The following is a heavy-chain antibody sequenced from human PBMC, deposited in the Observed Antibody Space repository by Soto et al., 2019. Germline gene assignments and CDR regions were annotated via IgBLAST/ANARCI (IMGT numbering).Heavy chain of an antibody. J-gene: IGHJ6*03. CDR1: GFTFSSYA. V-gene: IGHV3-23*01. Sequence: GGSLRLSCAASGFTFSSYAMSWVRQAPGKGLEWVSAISGSGGSTYYADSVKGRFTISRDNSKNTLYLQMNSLRAEDTAVYYCAKDAGYSSSWYSVYYYYYYMDVWGKGTTVTVSS. CDR3: AKDAGYSSSWYSVYYYYYYMDV. D-gene: IGHD6-13*01. CDR2: ISGSGGST.